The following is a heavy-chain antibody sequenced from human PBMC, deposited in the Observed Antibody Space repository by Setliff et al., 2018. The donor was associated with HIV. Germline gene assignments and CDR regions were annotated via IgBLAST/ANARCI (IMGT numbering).Heavy chain of an antibody. V-gene: IGHV4-38-2*02. CDR2: IYHSGTT. D-gene: IGHD2-21*02. CDR3: ARVRGVDPLLVTASDAFSI. CDR1: GFSVKSAFY. J-gene: IGHJ3*02. Sequence: SETLSLTCTVSGFSVKSAFYWGWIRQTPGEGLEWIGSIYHSGTTYYNPSLASRATLSLDTSKNQFSLRRSSVSAADTAIYYCARVRGVDPLLVTASDAFSIWGQGTMVTVSS.